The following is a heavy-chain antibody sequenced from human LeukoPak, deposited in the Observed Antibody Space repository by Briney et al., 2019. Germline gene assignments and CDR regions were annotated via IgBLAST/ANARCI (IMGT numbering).Heavy chain of an antibody. J-gene: IGHJ6*02. CDR1: GFTFDDYA. CDR3: ARDAWRRAFNYGMDV. CDR2: ISWSSGNI. V-gene: IGHV3-9*01. D-gene: IGHD5-12*01. Sequence: GGSLRLSCAASGFTFDDYAMHWVRQAPGKGLEWVAGISWSSGNIGYADSLKGRFTISRANAESSLHLEMNSLRHEDTAVYFCARDAWRRAFNYGMDVWGQGTTVAVSS.